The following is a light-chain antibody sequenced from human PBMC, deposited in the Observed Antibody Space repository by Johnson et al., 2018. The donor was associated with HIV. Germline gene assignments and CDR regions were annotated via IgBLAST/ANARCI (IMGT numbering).Light chain of an antibody. CDR1: SCDIGNNY. CDR2: DNN. CDR3: GTWDSSLSAYV. V-gene: IGLV1-51*01. Sequence: QSVLTQPPSVSAAPGQKVTISCSGSSCDIGNNYVSCHQQFPGTAPKLLIYDNNKRPSGIRDRFSGSKSGTSATLGITGLQTGDEADYYCGTWDSSLSAYVIGTGTKVTVL. J-gene: IGLJ1*01.